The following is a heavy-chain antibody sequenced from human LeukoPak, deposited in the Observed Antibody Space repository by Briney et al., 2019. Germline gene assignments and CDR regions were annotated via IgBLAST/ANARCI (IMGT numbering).Heavy chain of an antibody. CDR2: IYYSGST. Sequence: SETLSLTCAVSGDSISNYYWSWIRQPPGKGLEWIGYIYYSGSTNYNPSLKSRVTISVDTSKNQFSLKLSSVTAADTAVYYCARTAAGAYYYYYMDVWGKGTTVTVSS. CDR3: ARTAAGAYYYYYMDV. V-gene: IGHV4-59*01. J-gene: IGHJ6*03. D-gene: IGHD6-13*01. CDR1: GDSISNYY.